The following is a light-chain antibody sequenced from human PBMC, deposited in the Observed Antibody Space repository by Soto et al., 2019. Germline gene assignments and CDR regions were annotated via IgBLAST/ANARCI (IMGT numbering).Light chain of an antibody. Sequence: EIVLTQSPGTPSLSPGERATLSCRASQSVSSSYLAWYQQKPGQAPRLLIYGASSRATGIPDRFSGSGSGTDFTLTISRLEPEDFAVYYFQQYGSSPQTFGPGTKVDIK. J-gene: IGKJ3*01. CDR1: QSVSSSY. V-gene: IGKV3-20*01. CDR2: GAS. CDR3: QQYGSSPQT.